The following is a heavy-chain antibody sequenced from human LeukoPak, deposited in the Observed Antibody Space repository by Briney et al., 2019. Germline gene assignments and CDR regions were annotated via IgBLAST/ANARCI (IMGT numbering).Heavy chain of an antibody. J-gene: IGHJ4*02. Sequence: GGSLRLACAASGFTFSSYGMHWVRQAPGKGLEWVAVISYDGSNKYYADSVKGRFTISRDNSKNTLYLQMNSLRAEDTAVYYCAKDKDVVVPAAMEFDYWGQGTLVTVSS. CDR3: AKDKDVVVPAAMEFDY. CDR1: GFTFSSYG. V-gene: IGHV3-30*18. D-gene: IGHD2-2*01. CDR2: ISYDGSNK.